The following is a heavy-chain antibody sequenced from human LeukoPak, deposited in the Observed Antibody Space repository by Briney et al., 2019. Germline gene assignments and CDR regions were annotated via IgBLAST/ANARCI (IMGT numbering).Heavy chain of an antibody. D-gene: IGHD1-1*01. CDR1: GGSISSSSYY. CDR2: IFYSGNT. CDR3: ARHGTVVSRGTFDH. J-gene: IGHJ5*02. Sequence: SETLSLTCTVSGGSISSSSYYWAWIRQPPGKGLEWIGSIFYSGNTYYNPSLKSRVTISVDTSKNQFSLKLSSVTAADTTVYYCARHGTVVSRGTFDHWGQGTLVTVSS. V-gene: IGHV4-39*01.